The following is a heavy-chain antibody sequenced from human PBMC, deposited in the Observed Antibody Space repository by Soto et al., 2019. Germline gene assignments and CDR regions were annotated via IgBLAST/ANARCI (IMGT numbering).Heavy chain of an antibody. CDR3: AHRTVNNYCTNGVCYSIYYFDY. CDR2: IYWDDDK. CDR1: GFSLSTSGVG. J-gene: IGHJ4*02. Sequence: SGPTLVKPTQTLTLTCTFSGFSLSTSGVGVGWIRQPPGKALEWLALIYWDDDKRYSPSLKSRLTITKDTSKNQVVLTMTNMDPVDTATYYCAHRTVNNYCTNGVCYSIYYFDYWGQGTLVTVSS. D-gene: IGHD2-8*01. V-gene: IGHV2-5*02.